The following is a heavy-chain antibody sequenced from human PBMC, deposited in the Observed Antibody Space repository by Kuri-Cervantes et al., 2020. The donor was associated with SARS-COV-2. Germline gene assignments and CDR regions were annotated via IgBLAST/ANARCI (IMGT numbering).Heavy chain of an antibody. CDR2: INPNSGGT. Sequence: ASVKVSCKASGYTFTGYYMHWVRQAPGQGLEWMGWINPNSGGTNYAQKFQGRVTMTRDTSISTAHMELSRLRSDDTAVYYCARGRFNWNDGSYYFDYWGQGTLVTVSS. CDR3: ARGRFNWNDGSYYFDY. J-gene: IGHJ4*02. D-gene: IGHD1-1*01. CDR1: GYTFTGYY. V-gene: IGHV1-2*02.